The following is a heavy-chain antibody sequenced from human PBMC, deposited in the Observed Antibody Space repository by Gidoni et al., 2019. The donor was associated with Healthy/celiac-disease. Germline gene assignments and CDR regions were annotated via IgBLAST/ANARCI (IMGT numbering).Heavy chain of an antibody. J-gene: IGHJ6*02. Sequence: EVQLVESGGGLVKPGGSLRLSCAASGFTFSSYRMNWVRQAPGKGLEWVASISSISSYIYYADSVKGRFTISRDNAKNSLYLQMNSLRAEDTAVYYCARVGLYYYYGMDVWGQGTTVTVSS. V-gene: IGHV3-21*01. CDR2: ISSISSYI. CDR1: GFTFSSYR. D-gene: IGHD3-3*01. CDR3: ARVGLYYYYGMDV.